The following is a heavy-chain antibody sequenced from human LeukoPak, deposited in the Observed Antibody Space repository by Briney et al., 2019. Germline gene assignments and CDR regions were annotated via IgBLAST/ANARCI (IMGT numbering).Heavy chain of an antibody. D-gene: IGHD3-9*01. V-gene: IGHV3-30*18. Sequence: GASLRLSCAASGFTFSSYGMHWVRQAPGKGLEWVAVISYDGSTKYYADSVKGRFTISRDNSKNTLYLQMNSLRAEDTAVYYCAKWLFSGRYFDYWGQGTLVTVSS. CDR1: GFTFSSYG. J-gene: IGHJ4*02. CDR2: ISYDGSTK. CDR3: AKWLFSGRYFDY.